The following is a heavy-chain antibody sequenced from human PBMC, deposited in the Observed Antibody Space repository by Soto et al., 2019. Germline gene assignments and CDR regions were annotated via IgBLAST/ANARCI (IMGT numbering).Heavy chain of an antibody. Sequence: EVQLVESGGGLVKPGGSLRLSCAASGFTFSSYSMNWVRQAPGKGLEWVSSISSSSSYIYYADSVKGRITISRDNAKNSLYLQMNSLRAEDTAVYYCASISGGYDPYWGQGTLVTVSS. D-gene: IGHD5-12*01. J-gene: IGHJ4*02. V-gene: IGHV3-21*01. CDR1: GFTFSSYS. CDR2: ISSSSSYI. CDR3: ASISGGYDPY.